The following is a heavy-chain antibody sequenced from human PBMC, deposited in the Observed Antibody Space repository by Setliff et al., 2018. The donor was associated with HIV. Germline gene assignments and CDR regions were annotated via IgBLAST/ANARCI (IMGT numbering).Heavy chain of an antibody. CDR2: ISHSGDT. Sequence: SETLSLTCAVYGGSFAASHWSWIRQYPGKGLEWIGEISHSGDTKYKPCLKGRVTISIDTSKSQISLNLMSVTAADTAVYYCARSPRWELLRWGWFDPWGQGTLVTVSS. D-gene: IGHD1-26*01. J-gene: IGHJ5*02. V-gene: IGHV4-34*01. CDR1: GGSFAASH. CDR3: ARSPRWELLRWGWFDP.